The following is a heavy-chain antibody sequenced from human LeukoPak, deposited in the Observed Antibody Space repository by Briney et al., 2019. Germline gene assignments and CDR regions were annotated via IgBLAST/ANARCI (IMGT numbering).Heavy chain of an antibody. J-gene: IGHJ6*03. CDR1: GFTFSNYR. CDR2: ISSSSSTI. V-gene: IGHV3-48*01. Sequence: PGGSLRLSCAASGFTFSNYRMNWVRQVPGKGLEWVSHISSSSSTIYYADSVKGRFTISRDNAKNSLYLQMNSLRAEDTAVYYCARAEPYSSSWYRSWYYYMDVWGKGTTVTVSS. CDR3: ARAEPYSSSWYRSWYYYMDV. D-gene: IGHD6-13*01.